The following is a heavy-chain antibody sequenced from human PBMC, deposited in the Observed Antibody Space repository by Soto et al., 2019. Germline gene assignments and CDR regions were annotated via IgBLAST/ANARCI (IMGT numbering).Heavy chain of an antibody. CDR2: IYWGDDK. J-gene: IGHJ4*02. V-gene: IGHV2-5*02. Sequence: QITLKESGPTLVRPAQTLTLTCGFSGFSLSSYGMGVAWIRQPPGKALEWLALIYWGDDKRYSPSLKDRLAISKDTSSNQVLPTITNMDPGDTATYFCAHAGDYDLLTFDHWGPGTLVTVSS. CDR1: GFSLSSYGMG. D-gene: IGHD4-17*01. CDR3: AHAGDYDLLTFDH.